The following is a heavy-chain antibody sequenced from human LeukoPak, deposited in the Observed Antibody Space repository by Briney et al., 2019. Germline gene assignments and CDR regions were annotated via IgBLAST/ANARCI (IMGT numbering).Heavy chain of an antibody. D-gene: IGHD3-22*01. CDR3: AKGHQYYYDSSAPYPTPFDY. CDR2: ISYDGSNK. Sequence: GGSLRLSCAASGFTFSSYGMHWVRQAPGKGLEWVAVISYDGSNKYHADSVKGRFTISRDNSKNTLYLQMNSLRAEDTAVYYCAKGHQYYYDSSAPYPTPFDYWGQGTLVTVSS. V-gene: IGHV3-30*18. J-gene: IGHJ4*02. CDR1: GFTFSSYG.